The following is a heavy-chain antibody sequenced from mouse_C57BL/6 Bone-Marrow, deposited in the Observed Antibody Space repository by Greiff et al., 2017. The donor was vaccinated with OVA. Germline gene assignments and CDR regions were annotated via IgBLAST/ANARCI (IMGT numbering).Heavy chain of an antibody. CDR1: GYTFTSYG. V-gene: IGHV1-81*01. Sequence: VQLQQSGAELARPGASVKLSCKASGYTFTSYGISWVKQRNGQGLEWIGEIYPRSGNTYYNEKFKGKATLTADKSSSTAYMELRSLTSEDSAVEFCARVCKSSFAYWGQGTLVTVSA. CDR3: ARVCKSSFAY. J-gene: IGHJ3*01. CDR2: IYPRSGNT.